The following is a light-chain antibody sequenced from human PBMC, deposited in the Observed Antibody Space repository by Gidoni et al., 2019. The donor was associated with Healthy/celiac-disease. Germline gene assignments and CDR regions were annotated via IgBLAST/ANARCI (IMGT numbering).Light chain of an antibody. V-gene: IGLV2-14*01. CDR2: EVS. Sequence: QSALTQPASVSGSPGQSITISCTGTSSDVGGYNYVSWYQQHPGKAPKLMIYEVSNRPSGFSNRFSGSKSGNTASLTISGLHAEDEADYYCSSYTSSSTPYVFGTGTKVTVL. CDR3: SSYTSSSTPYV. CDR1: SSDVGGYNY. J-gene: IGLJ1*01.